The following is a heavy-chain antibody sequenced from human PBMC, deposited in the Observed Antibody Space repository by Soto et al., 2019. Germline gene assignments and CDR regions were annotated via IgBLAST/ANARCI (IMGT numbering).Heavy chain of an antibody. CDR2: INTYNGNT. V-gene: IGHV1-18*01. Sequence: QVQLVQSGAEVKKPGASVKVSCKASGYTFTNYGITWVRQAPGQGLEWMGWINTYNGNTKYAQRLQGRVTMTADTSTSTAYMELRSLRSDDTAVYYCARERVNYRYFDYWGQGTLVTVSS. D-gene: IGHD3-16*02. CDR3: ARERVNYRYFDY. J-gene: IGHJ4*02. CDR1: GYTFTNYG.